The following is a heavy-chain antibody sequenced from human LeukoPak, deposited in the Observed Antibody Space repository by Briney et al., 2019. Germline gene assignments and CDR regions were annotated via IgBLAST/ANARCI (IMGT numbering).Heavy chain of an antibody. V-gene: IGHV4-34*01. CDR2: INHSGST. Sequence: SETLSLTCAVYGGSFSDYYWSWIRQPPGKGLEWIGEINHSGSTNYNPSLKGRVTISVGTSKSQFSLKLSSVTAADTAVYYCARVLRPFTTFGVVFKSIDYFDYWGQGTLVTVSS. J-gene: IGHJ4*02. D-gene: IGHD3-3*01. CDR1: GGSFSDYY. CDR3: ARVLRPFTTFGVVFKSIDYFDY.